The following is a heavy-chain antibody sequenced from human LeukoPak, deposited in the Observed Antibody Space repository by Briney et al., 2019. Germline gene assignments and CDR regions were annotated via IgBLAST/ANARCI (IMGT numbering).Heavy chain of an antibody. D-gene: IGHD4-23*01. CDR1: GYIFTSHY. Sequence: TSVKVSCKASGYIFTSHYMNWVRQVPGQGLEWMGRINPNSGGTNYAQKFQGRVTMTRDTSISTAYMELSRLRSDDTAVYYCARVGTVVTTFDYWGQGTLVTVSS. CDR2: INPNSGGT. J-gene: IGHJ4*02. V-gene: IGHV1-2*06. CDR3: ARVGTVVTTFDY.